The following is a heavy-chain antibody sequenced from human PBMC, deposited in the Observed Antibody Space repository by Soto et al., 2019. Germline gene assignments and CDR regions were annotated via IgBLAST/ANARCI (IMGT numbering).Heavy chain of an antibody. J-gene: IGHJ4*02. CDR2: ISGSGGST. Sequence: PGGSLRLSCAASGFTFSSYAMSWVRQAPGRGLEWVSAISGSGGSTYYADSVKGRFTISRDNSKNTLYLQMNSLRAEDTAVYYCAKIKYYYDSSGYYYESGFDYWGQGTLVTVSS. V-gene: IGHV3-23*01. CDR1: GFTFSSYA. CDR3: AKIKYYYDSSGYYYESGFDY. D-gene: IGHD3-22*01.